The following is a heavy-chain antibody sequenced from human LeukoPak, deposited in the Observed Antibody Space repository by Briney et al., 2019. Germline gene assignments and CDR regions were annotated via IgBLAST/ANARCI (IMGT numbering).Heavy chain of an antibody. V-gene: IGHV3-23*01. D-gene: IGHD1-1*01. J-gene: IGHJ3*02. CDR2: ISGSGGST. CDR1: GFTFRNYA. CDR3: AKVDGGQLEAFDI. Sequence: GGSLRLSCAASGFTFRNYAMSWVRQAPGKGLEWASVISGSGGSTYYADSVKGRFTISRDNSKNTLYLQMNSLRAEDTAVYYCAKVDGGQLEAFDIWGQGTMVTVSS.